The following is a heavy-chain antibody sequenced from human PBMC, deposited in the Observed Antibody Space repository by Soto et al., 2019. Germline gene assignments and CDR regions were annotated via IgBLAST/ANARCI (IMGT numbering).Heavy chain of an antibody. Sequence: EVQLVESGGGLVQPGGSLRLSCAASGFTFSNYDTHWVRQTTGKGLEWVSVFGTAGETYYAGSVKGRFTISRENAKNSLYLQMNSLRVEDTAVYYCARGRDSALYYFDYWGQGTLVTVSS. CDR2: FGTAGET. J-gene: IGHJ4*02. CDR1: GFTFSNYD. CDR3: ARGRDSALYYFDY. D-gene: IGHD2-21*01. V-gene: IGHV3-13*01.